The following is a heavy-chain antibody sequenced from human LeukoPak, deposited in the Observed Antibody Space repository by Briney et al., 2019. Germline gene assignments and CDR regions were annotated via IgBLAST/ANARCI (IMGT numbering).Heavy chain of an antibody. Sequence: TGGSLRLSCVTSGFTFSSYVMHWVRQVPGKGLEWVAVISYDAESDYHVDSVKGRFTISRDNSKNTLYLQMNSLRADDTAVYYCAKAPSMAAAGSFIDYWGQGTLVTVSS. CDR2: ISYDAESD. J-gene: IGHJ4*02. V-gene: IGHV3-30*18. D-gene: IGHD6-13*01. CDR3: AKAPSMAAAGSFIDY. CDR1: GFTFSSYV.